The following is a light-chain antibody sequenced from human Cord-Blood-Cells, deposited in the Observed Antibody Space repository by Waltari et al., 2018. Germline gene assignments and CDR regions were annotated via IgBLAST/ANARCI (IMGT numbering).Light chain of an antibody. Sequence: QSALTQPASVSGSPGPSITISCTGTSSDVGSYNLVSWYHQHPGKAPKLMIYEGSKRPSGVSNRFSGSKSGNTASLTISGLQAEDEADYYCCSYAGSSTWVFGGGTKLTVL. V-gene: IGLV2-23*01. CDR2: EGS. J-gene: IGLJ3*02. CDR3: CSYAGSSTWV. CDR1: SSDVGSYNL.